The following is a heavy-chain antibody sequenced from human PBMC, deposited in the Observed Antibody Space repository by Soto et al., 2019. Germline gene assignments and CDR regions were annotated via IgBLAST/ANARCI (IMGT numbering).Heavy chain of an antibody. D-gene: IGHD2-2*01. CDR3: ARHSSSRYYYYNYGMDV. CDR1: GYSFTSYW. Sequence: GESLKISCKGSGYSFTSYWIGWVRQMPGKGLEWMGIIYPGDSDTRYSPSFQGQVTISADKSISTAYLQWSSLKASDTAMYYCARHSSSRYYYYNYGMDVWGQGTTGTVSS. V-gene: IGHV5-51*01. CDR2: IYPGDSDT. J-gene: IGHJ6*02.